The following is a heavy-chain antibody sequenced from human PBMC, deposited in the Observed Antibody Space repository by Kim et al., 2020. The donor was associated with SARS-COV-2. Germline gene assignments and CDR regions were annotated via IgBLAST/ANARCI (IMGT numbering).Heavy chain of an antibody. CDR1: RFTFTNFW. J-gene: IGHJ4*02. CDR2: ISPDGKTI. CDR3: AKDLALCAGEYC. D-gene: IGHD2-21*01. Sequence: GGSLRLSCATSRFTFTNFWMHWVRQVPGKGLVWVSRISPDGKTINYADSVKGRFTISRDDAKNMLYLQMSSLSAEDTAVYYCAKDLALCAGEYCWGQGTLVTVSS. V-gene: IGHV3-74*01.